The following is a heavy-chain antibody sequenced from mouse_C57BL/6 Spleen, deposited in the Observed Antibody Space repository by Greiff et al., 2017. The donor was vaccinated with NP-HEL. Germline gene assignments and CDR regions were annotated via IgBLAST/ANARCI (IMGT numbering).Heavy chain of an antibody. Sequence: EVKLMESGGGLVQPGGSMKLSCVASGFTFSNYWMNWVRQSPEKGLEWVAQIRLKSDNYATHYAESVKGRFTISRDDSKSSVYLQMNNLRAEDTGTYYCTVITTVVADAYWGQGTLVTVSA. CDR1: GFTFSNYW. V-gene: IGHV6-3*01. D-gene: IGHD1-1*01. CDR2: IRLKSDNYAT. J-gene: IGHJ3*01. CDR3: TVITTVVADAY.